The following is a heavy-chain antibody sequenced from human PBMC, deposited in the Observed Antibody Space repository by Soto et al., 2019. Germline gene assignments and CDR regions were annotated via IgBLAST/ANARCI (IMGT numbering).Heavy chain of an antibody. CDR1: GFTFSSYA. J-gene: IGHJ4*02. V-gene: IGHV3-30-3*01. CDR2: ISYDGSNN. CDR3: ARDWEVRYYFDY. D-gene: IGHD1-26*01. Sequence: QVQLVESGGGVVQPGRSLRLSCAASGFTFSSYAMHWVCQAPGKGREWVAVISYDGSNNYYADSVKGRFTISRDNSKNTLYLQMNSLRAEDTAVYYCARDWEVRYYFDYWGQGTLVTVSS.